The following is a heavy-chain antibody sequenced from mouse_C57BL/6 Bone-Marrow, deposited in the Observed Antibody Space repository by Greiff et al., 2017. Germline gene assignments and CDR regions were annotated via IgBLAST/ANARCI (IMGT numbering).Heavy chain of an antibody. Sequence: EVQLQQSEGGLVQPGSSMKLSCTASGFTFSDYYMAWVRQVPEKGLEWVANLNYDGSSTYYLDSLKSRFIISRDNAKNILYLQMSSLKSDDTATYYCAREGDYYGSDWYFDVWGTGTTVTVSS. CDR2: LNYDGSST. CDR3: AREGDYYGSDWYFDV. CDR1: GFTFSDYY. J-gene: IGHJ1*03. D-gene: IGHD1-1*01. V-gene: IGHV5-16*01.